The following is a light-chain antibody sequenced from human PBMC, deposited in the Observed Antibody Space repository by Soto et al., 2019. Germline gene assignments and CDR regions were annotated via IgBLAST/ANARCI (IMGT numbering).Light chain of an antibody. J-gene: IGKJ2*01. Sequence: EIVLTQSPATLSLSPGERATLSCRASPSVTNYLAWYQQKPGQAPRLVIYGAFNRATGIPARFSGSGSGTDFTLTISSLEPEDFAVYYCQHYGSSPPYTFGQGTKLKIK. CDR1: PSVTNY. CDR3: QHYGSSPPYT. CDR2: GAF. V-gene: IGKV3-11*01.